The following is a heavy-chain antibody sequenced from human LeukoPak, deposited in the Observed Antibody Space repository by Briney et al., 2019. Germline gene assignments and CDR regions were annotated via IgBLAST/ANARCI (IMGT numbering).Heavy chain of an antibody. Sequence: SETLSLTCAVYGESLSGYYWTWIRQPPGKGLEWIGEITHSGSTNYTPSLKSRVTISVDTSKNQFSLKLSSVTAADTAVYYCARVMTYYFGEGSYGHLSVPGTIDYWGQGTLVTVSS. D-gene: IGHD3-10*01. CDR3: ARVMTYYFGEGSYGHLSVPGTIDY. J-gene: IGHJ4*02. CDR1: GESLSGYY. V-gene: IGHV4-34*01. CDR2: ITHSGST.